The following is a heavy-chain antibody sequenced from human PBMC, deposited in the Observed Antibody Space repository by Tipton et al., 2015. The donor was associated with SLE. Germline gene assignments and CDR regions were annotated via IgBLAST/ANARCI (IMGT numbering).Heavy chain of an antibody. CDR3: ARGRKHSA. Sequence: TLSLTCDVYGGSFSGYYCSWIRQAPGKGLEWIGEINHGENTNYNPSLKSRVTMSIDTSKNQFSLNLTSVTAADTAVYYCARGRKHSAWGQGTLVIVSS. CDR1: GGSFSGYY. J-gene: IGHJ5*02. D-gene: IGHD3-3*02. V-gene: IGHV4-34*01. CDR2: INHGENT.